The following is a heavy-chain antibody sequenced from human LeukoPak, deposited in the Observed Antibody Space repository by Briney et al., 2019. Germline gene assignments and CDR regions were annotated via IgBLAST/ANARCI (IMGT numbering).Heavy chain of an antibody. V-gene: IGHV4-39*07. CDR2: IYYSGST. D-gene: IGHD7-27*01. J-gene: IGHJ3*02. CDR3: ARWATGDEDAFDI. CDR1: GGSISSSSYY. Sequence: SETLSLTCTVSGGSISSSSYYWGWIRQPPGKGLEWIGSIYYSGSTYYNPSLKSRVTISVDTSKNQFSLELSSVTAADTAVYYCARWATGDEDAFDIWGQGTMVTVSS.